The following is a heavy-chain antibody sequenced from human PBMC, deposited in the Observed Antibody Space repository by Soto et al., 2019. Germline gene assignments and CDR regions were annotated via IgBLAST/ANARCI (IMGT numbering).Heavy chain of an antibody. Sequence: QVQLVQSGAEVKKPGASVKVSCKASGYTFTSYGFIWVRQAPGQGLEWMGWISAYNGNKKYAQKVQGRVTITTDTSTYKGCMELRSLGYDVSDVCYCAREWGSYALDYWGQGTLVTVSS. V-gene: IGHV1-18*01. CDR3: AREWGSYALDY. D-gene: IGHD1-26*01. CDR1: GYTFTSYG. CDR2: ISAYNGNK. J-gene: IGHJ4*02.